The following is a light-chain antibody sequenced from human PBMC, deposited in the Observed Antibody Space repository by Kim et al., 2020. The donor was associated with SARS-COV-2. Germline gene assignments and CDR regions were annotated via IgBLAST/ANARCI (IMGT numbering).Light chain of an antibody. CDR1: GYH. J-gene: IGLJ3*02. V-gene: IGLV7-43*01. CDR3: LVLHNSAWV. CDR2: GAT. Sequence: PSLTVSPGGTVTLTCASGGYHPNWFQQKPGQPPRALIYGATRKHPWTPARFSGSLLVGKAALTVSSVQPEDEADYFCLVLHNSAWVFGGGTQLTVL.